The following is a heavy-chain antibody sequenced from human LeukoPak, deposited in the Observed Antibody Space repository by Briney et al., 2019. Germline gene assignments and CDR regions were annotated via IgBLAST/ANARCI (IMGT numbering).Heavy chain of an antibody. Sequence: GGSLRLSCAASGFTFTNYNMHWVRQTPGKGLQWVAAILYDGSKKYYADSVKGRFSVYRDNSNYTLYLQMNSLKTEDTAVYSCANFGGDSQAFHIWGQGTMVTVSS. CDR2: ILYDGSKK. CDR1: GFTFTNYN. V-gene: IGHV3-30*18. J-gene: IGHJ3*02. D-gene: IGHD3-3*01. CDR3: ANFGGDSQAFHI.